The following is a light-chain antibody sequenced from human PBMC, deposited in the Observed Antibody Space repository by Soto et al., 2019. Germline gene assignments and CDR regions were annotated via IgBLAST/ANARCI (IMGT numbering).Light chain of an antibody. J-gene: IGKJ5*01. CDR3: QQRSNWPIT. CDR1: QSVSSY. Sequence: EIVLTQSPATLSLSPGERATLSCRASQSVSSYLAWYQQKPGQAPRLLIYDASNRATGIPARFSGSGSGTDFTLTISSLEPEDFPVYYCQQRSNWPITFGQGTRLEMK. CDR2: DAS. V-gene: IGKV3-11*01.